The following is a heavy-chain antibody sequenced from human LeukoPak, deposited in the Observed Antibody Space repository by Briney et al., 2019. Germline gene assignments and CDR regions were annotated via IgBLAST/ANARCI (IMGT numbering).Heavy chain of an antibody. V-gene: IGHV4-39*01. CDR2: IYYRGST. CDR3: ARLRFDFWSGYTHPYFDY. J-gene: IGHJ4*02. D-gene: IGHD3-3*01. CDR1: GDSISSSSYY. Sequence: SETLSLTCTISGDSISSSSYYWGWIRQPPGKGLEWIGDIYYRGSTYYSPSLKSRVTISVYTSKIQFSLKLSSVAATDTAVYFCARLRFDFWSGYTHPYFDYWGQGTLVTVSS.